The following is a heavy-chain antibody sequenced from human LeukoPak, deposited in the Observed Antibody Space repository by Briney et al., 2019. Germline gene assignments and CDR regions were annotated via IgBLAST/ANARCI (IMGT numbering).Heavy chain of an antibody. V-gene: IGHV5-51*01. J-gene: IGHJ4*02. D-gene: IGHD1-26*01. CDR2: FYPGDSDT. CDR1: GYTFTSCW. CDR3: AMSLVGANLRFDY. Sequence: GESLKISCKGSGYTFTSCWIGWVRQMPGKGLEWMGFFYPGDSDTRYSPSFQGQVTISADKSISTAYLQWSSLKASDTAMYYCAMSLVGANLRFDYWGKGTLVTVSS.